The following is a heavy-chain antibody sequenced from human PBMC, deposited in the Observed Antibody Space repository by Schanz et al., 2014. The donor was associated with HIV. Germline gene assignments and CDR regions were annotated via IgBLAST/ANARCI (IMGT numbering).Heavy chain of an antibody. J-gene: IGHJ4*02. CDR2: ISGSISTT. D-gene: IGHD3-22*01. CDR1: GFRFRSYW. V-gene: IGHV3-23*04. Sequence: DVQLVESGGSLVQPGGSLRLSCAASGFRFRSYWMSWVRQAPGKGLEWVSAISGSISTTFYADSVKGRFTISRDNSKNTLYLQMTTLRTEDTAVYYCAKPEYDSSGNSQSHFDYWGQGTLVTVSS. CDR3: AKPEYDSSGNSQSHFDY.